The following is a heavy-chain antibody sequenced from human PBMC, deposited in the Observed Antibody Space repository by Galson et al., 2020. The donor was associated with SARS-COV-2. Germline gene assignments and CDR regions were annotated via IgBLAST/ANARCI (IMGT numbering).Heavy chain of an antibody. CDR2: ISDSGSV. CDR3: ARYNDAPLGAFDI. V-gene: IGHV4-59*01. D-gene: IGHD3-16*01. CDR1: GDSISSNH. Sequence: SETLSLTCTVSGDSISSNHWSWIRQPPGKGLEYIGYISDSGSVNYNPSLRSRVTFSIDTSKSLFSLKMRSVTAADTAIYYCARYNDAPLGAFDIWGQGTMVTVSS. J-gene: IGHJ3*02.